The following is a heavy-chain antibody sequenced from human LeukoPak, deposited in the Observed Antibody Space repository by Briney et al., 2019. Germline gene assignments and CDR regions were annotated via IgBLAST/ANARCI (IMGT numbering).Heavy chain of an antibody. V-gene: IGHV1-3*01. D-gene: IGHD1-26*01. CDR2: INAGNGNT. Sequence: ASVKVSCKASGYTFTNYAIHWVRQAPGQRLEWMGWINAGNGNTKYSQKFQGRVTITRDTSASTAYMKLSSLRSEDTAVYFCARGSGSYFPDYWGQGTLVTVSS. CDR1: GYTFTNYA. CDR3: ARGSGSYFPDY. J-gene: IGHJ4*02.